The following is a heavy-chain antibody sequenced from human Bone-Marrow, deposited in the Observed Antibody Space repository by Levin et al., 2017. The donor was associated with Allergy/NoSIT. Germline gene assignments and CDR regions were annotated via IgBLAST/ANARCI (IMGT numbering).Heavy chain of an antibody. D-gene: IGHD2-15*01. CDR1: GYTFTDYY. J-gene: IGHJ4*02. CDR2: FSPHSGGA. V-gene: IGHV1-2*05. Sequence: ASVKVSCKASGYTFTDYYIHWVRQAPGQGLDWMGRFSPHSGGADYAQKFQGRVTMTRDTSIRTAYMELSRLRSDDTDVYYCAVVVAASPSSFDYWGQGTLVTVSS. CDR3: AVVVAASPSSFDY.